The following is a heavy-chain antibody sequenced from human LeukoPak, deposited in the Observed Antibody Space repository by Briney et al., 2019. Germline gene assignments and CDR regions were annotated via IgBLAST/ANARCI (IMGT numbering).Heavy chain of an antibody. CDR3: ARGRELELRPTYYFDY. D-gene: IGHD1-7*01. CDR2: ISSSGSTI. J-gene: IGHJ4*02. Sequence: GGSLRLSCAASGFTFSDYYMSWIRQAPGKGLEWVSYISSSGSTIYYADSVKGRFTISRDNAKNSLYLQMNSLRAEDTAVYYCARGRELELRPTYYFDYWGQGTLVTVSS. CDR1: GFTFSDYY. V-gene: IGHV3-11*01.